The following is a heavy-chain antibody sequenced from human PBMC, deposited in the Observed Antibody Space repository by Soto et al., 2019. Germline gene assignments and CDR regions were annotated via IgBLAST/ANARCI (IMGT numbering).Heavy chain of an antibody. Sequence: EVQLVESGGGLVQPGGSLKLSCAASGFSFSGSTMHWVRQASGKGLEWVGRIRSKAYSYATAYGASLKGRFSIFRDDTKNTAYVQINSLKSEDTAVYYCLTSIREATRDFDYWGQGTLVTVSS. CDR2: IRSKAYSYAT. CDR3: LTSIREATRDFDY. V-gene: IGHV3-73*02. CDR1: GFSFSGST. J-gene: IGHJ4*02. D-gene: IGHD5-12*01.